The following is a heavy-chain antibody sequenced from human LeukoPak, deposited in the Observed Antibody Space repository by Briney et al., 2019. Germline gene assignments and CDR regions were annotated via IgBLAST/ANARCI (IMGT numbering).Heavy chain of an antibody. CDR2: ISGSSRST. CDR1: GFTFTKYW. D-gene: IGHD4-11*01. CDR3: GKDSRPSVTTFRSRWTDS. J-gene: IGHJ4*02. V-gene: IGHV3-23*01. Sequence: GDSLRHSCAASGFTFTKYWMTWVRQAPGKGLEWVSAISGSSRSTYHAESVKGRFTISRDNSKNTLFLQMNSLRAEDTAVYYCGKDSRPSVTTFRSRWTDSWGQGTLVTVSS.